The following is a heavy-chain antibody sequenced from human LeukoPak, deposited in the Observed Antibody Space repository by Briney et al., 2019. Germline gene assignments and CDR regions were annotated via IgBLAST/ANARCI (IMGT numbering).Heavy chain of an antibody. D-gene: IGHD2-15*01. CDR2: TNPNSGNT. J-gene: IGHJ4*02. Sequence: GASVRVSCKAAGYTVTSYDVKWGRQATGQGVEWRGWTNPNSGNTGYAQKFQGRVTMTRNTSISTAYMELSSLRSEDPAAYYCARGAAGFNGGSCYPFDYWGQRTLVTVPS. CDR1: GYTVTSYD. V-gene: IGHV1-8*01. CDR3: ARGAAGFNGGSCYPFDY.